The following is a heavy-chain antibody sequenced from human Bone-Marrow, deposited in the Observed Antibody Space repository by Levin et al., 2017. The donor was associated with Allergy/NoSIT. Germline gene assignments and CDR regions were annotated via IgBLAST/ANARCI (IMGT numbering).Heavy chain of an antibody. CDR3: ARTTSPDFWSDLAPYGMDV. CDR1: GYTFTGYY. V-gene: IGHV1-2*02. CDR2: INPNSGGT. D-gene: IGHD3-3*01. Sequence: ASVKVSCKASGYTFTGYYMHWVRQAPGQGLEWMGWINPNSGGTNYAQKFQGRVTMTRDTSISTAYMELSRLRSDDTAVYYCARTTSPDFWSDLAPYGMDVWGQGTTVTVSS. J-gene: IGHJ6*02.